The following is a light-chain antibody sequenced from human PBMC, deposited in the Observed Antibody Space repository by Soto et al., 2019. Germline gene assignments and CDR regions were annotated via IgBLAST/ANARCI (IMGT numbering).Light chain of an antibody. J-gene: IGLJ2*01. CDR1: SSNIGNNY. CDR2: DNN. Sequence: HSVLTQPPSVSAAPGQKVTIPCAGSSSNIGNNYVSWYQQLPGTAPKLLIYDNNKRPSGIPDRFSGSKSGTSATLGITGLQTGDEADYYCGTWDSSLSAVVFGGGTKLTVL. V-gene: IGLV1-51*01. CDR3: GTWDSSLSAVV.